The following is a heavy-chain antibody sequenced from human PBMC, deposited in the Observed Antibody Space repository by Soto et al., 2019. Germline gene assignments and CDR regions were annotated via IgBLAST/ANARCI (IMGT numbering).Heavy chain of an antibody. V-gene: IGHV1-18*04. J-gene: IGHJ4*02. CDR3: ASLQYYDSSGQTGYYFDY. CDR2: ISAYNGNT. Sequence: ASVKVSCKASGYTFTSYGIRWVRQAPGQGLEWMGWISAYNGNTNYAQKLQGRVTMTTDTSTSTAYMELRSLRSDDTAVYYCASLQYYDSSGQTGYYFDYWGQGTLVTVSS. D-gene: IGHD3-22*01. CDR1: GYTFTSYG.